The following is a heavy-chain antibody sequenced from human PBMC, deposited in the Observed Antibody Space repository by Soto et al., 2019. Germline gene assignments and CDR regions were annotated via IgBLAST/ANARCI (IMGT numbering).Heavy chain of an antibody. D-gene: IGHD4-4*01. V-gene: IGHV3-33*01. CDR3: ARDFRLDYSKPPLVGDYYYYGMDV. J-gene: IGHJ6*02. CDR1: GFTFSSYG. Sequence: QVQLVESGGGVVQPGRSLRLSCAASGFTFSSYGMHWVRQAPGKGLEWVAVIWYDGSNKYYADSVKGRFTISRDNSKNTLYLQMNSLRAEDTAVYYCARDFRLDYSKPPLVGDYYYYGMDVWGQGTTVTVSS. CDR2: IWYDGSNK.